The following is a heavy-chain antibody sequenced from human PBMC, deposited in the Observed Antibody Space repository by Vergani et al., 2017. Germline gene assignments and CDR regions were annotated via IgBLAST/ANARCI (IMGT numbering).Heavy chain of an antibody. Sequence: QVQLVQSGAEVKKPGSSVKVSCKASGGTFSSYAISWVRQAPGQGLEWMGRIIPILGTANYEQKFQGRVKITADESTSTAYMELSSLSSEDTAVYYCAREPYCGGDCYSGGTYYGMDVWGQGTTVTVSS. J-gene: IGHJ6*02. D-gene: IGHD2-21*02. V-gene: IGHV1-69*11. CDR3: AREPYCGGDCYSGGTYYGMDV. CDR2: IIPILGTA. CDR1: GGTFSSYA.